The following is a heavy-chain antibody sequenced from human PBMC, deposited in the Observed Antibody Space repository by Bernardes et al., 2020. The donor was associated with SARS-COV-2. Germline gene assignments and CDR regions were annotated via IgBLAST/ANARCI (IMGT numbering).Heavy chain of an antibody. V-gene: IGHV3-9*01. CDR3: AKDEAEGISY. CDR2: ISWNSGSI. J-gene: IGHJ4*02. CDR1: GFTFDDYA. Sequence: GGSLRLSCAASGFTFDDYAMHWVRQAPGKGLEWVSGISWNSGSIGYADSVKGRFTISRDNAKNSLYLQMNSLRAEDTALYYCAKDEAEGISYWGQGTLVTVSS.